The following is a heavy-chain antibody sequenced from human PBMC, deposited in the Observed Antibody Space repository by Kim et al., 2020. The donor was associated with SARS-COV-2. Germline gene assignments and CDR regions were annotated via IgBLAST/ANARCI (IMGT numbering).Heavy chain of an antibody. V-gene: IGHV4-39*01. CDR1: GGSISSSSYY. J-gene: IGHJ4*02. CDR3: ARRAALFDGIAVAGPTN. D-gene: IGHD6-19*01. CDR2: IYYSGST. Sequence: SETLSLTCTVSGGSISSSSYYWGWIRQPPGKGLEWIGSIYYSGSTYYNPSLKSRVTISVDTSKNQFSLKLSSVTAADTAVYYCARRAALFDGIAVAGPTNWGQGTLVTVSS.